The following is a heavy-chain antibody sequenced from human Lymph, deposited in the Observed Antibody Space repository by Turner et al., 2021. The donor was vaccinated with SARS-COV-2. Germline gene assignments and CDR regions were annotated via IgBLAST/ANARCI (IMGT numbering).Heavy chain of an antibody. CDR1: GFTFSSYA. CDR3: ARDRDSSGWVDY. J-gene: IGHJ4*02. V-gene: IGHV3-30*04. CDR2: ISYDGSDK. D-gene: IGHD3-22*01. Sequence: QVQLVESGGGVVKPGRSLRLSCAASGFTFSSYAMHWVRQAPGKGLEWVAFISYDGSDKYYADSVKGRFTFSRDNSKNTLYLQMNSLRAEDTAVYYCARDRDSSGWVDYLGQGTLVTVSS.